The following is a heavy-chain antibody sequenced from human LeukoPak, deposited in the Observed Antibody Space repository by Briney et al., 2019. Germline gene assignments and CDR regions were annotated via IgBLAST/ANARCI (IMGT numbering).Heavy chain of an antibody. V-gene: IGHV1-2*06. D-gene: IGHD6-6*01. CDR3: ARVVAARNWYFDL. Sequence: ASVKVSCKASGYTFTGYYMHWVRQAPGQGLEWVGRINPNSGGTNYAQKFQGRVTMTRDTSISTAYMELSRLRSDDTAVYYCARVVAARNWYFDLWGRGTLVTVSS. CDR2: INPNSGGT. J-gene: IGHJ2*01. CDR1: GYTFTGYY.